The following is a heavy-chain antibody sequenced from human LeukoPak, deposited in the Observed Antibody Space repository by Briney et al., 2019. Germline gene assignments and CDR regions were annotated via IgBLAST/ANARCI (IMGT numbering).Heavy chain of an antibody. Sequence: GGSLRLSCAASGFTFSGYAMNWVRQAPGKGLEWLSHISSTGGTIYYADSVKGRLTVSRDNAKNSLYLQMNSLRAEDTAVYYCAKSDPYGDSLIEIWGQGALVIVSS. CDR2: ISSTGGTI. CDR3: AKSDPYGDSLIEI. V-gene: IGHV3-48*03. D-gene: IGHD4-17*01. J-gene: IGHJ4*02. CDR1: GFTFSGYA.